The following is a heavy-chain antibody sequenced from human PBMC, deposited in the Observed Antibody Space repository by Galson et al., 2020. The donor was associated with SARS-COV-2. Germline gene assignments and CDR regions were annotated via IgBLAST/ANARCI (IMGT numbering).Heavy chain of an antibody. V-gene: IGHV4-4*02. CDR1: GASIISSDW. CDR3: ARARKSAGGSSWKFDD. CDR2: VFHDGRT. J-gene: IGHJ4*02. Sequence: SETLSLTCAVCGASIISSDWWYWLRPPPGKGPEWVGEVFHDGRTNYNASLKSRVTISVAKSKSQFSLNLRSLTAADTAVYYCARARKSAGGSSWKFDDGGQGTLVTVAS. D-gene: IGHD6-13*01.